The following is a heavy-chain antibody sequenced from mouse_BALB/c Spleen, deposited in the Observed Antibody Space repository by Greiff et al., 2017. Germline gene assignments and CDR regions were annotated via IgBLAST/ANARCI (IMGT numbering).Heavy chain of an antibody. J-gene: IGHJ3*01. CDR2: IYPSDSYT. V-gene: IGHV1-69*02. D-gene: IGHD2-10*02. CDR1: GYTFTSYW. Sequence: VQLQQPGAELVRPGASVKLSCKASGYTFTSYWINWVKQRPGQGLEWIGNIYPSDSYTNYNQKFKDKATLTVDKSSSTAYMQLSSPTSEDSAVYYCTREGYGNYGGFAYWGQGTLVTVSA. CDR3: TREGYGNYGGFAY.